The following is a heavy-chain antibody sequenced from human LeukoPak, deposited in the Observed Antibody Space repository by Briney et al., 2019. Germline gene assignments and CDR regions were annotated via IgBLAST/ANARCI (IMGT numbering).Heavy chain of an antibody. CDR3: ARVSYYDSSGNRGAFDY. V-gene: IGHV4-34*01. CDR2: IKHSGST. Sequence: SETLSLTCAVSGGSFSGYYWSWIRQPPGKGLEWTGEIKHSGSTNYNPSLKSRVTISVDKSKNQFSLKLSSVTGADTAVYYCARVSYYDSSGNRGAFDYWGQGTLVTVSS. D-gene: IGHD3-22*01. J-gene: IGHJ4*02. CDR1: GGSFSGYY.